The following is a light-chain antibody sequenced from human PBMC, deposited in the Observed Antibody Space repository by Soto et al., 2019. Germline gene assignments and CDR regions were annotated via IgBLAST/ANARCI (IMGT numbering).Light chain of an antibody. J-gene: IGKJ5*01. CDR1: QSVSSSY. CDR2: GAS. CDR3: QQYGGSSLII. V-gene: IGKV3-20*01. Sequence: ETVLTQSPGTLSLSPGERVTLSCRTSQSVSSSYLAWYQRKPGQAPRLLMYGASNRASGIPDRFSGSGSGTDFTLTISRLEPEDFAVYYCQQYGGSSLIIFGQGTRLEIK.